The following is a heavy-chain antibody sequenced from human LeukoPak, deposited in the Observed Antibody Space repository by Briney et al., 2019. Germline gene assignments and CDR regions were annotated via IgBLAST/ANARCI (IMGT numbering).Heavy chain of an antibody. J-gene: IGHJ4*02. CDR1: GGSISTGSFY. D-gene: IGHD6-13*01. CDR3: ARGYLAAAGTQNPYFDY. V-gene: IGHV4-61*02. CDR2: IYTTGRT. Sequence: SETLSLTCTVSGGSISTGSFYWSWIRQPAGKGLEWIGIIYTTGRTNYNRSLRSRCIISVDKSKNQFSLKLSSVTAADTAVYYCARGYLAAAGTQNPYFDYWGQGTLVTVSS.